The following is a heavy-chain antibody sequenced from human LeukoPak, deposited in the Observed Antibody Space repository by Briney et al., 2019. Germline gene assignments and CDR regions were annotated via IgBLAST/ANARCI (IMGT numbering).Heavy chain of an antibody. CDR1: GGSIISSYF. Sequence: SETLSLTCTVSGGSIISSYFWSWIRQPAGKGLEWIGRIYNTGSTDFNPSLKSRVTMSVDTSKNQFSLKLSPVTAADTAVYYCAKYASGSLVVWGQGTLVTVSS. CDR3: AKYASGSLVV. CDR2: IYNTGST. V-gene: IGHV4-4*07. D-gene: IGHD3-10*01. J-gene: IGHJ4*02.